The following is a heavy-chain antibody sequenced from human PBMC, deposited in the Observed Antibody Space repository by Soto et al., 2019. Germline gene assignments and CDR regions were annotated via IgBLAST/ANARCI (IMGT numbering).Heavy chain of an antibody. D-gene: IGHD3-10*01. CDR3: ANLPLYGSGFDC. V-gene: IGHV3-9*01. CDR2: ISWNGDAT. Sequence: EVQLVESGGGLVQPGGSLRLSCAASGFTFDDYAIHWVRQIPGKGLEWVSGISWNGDATGYADSVKGRFTIPRDNAKTALDLQMDSLKTEDTAMYYCANLPLYGSGFDCWGQGTLVTVSS. J-gene: IGHJ4*02. CDR1: GFTFDDYA.